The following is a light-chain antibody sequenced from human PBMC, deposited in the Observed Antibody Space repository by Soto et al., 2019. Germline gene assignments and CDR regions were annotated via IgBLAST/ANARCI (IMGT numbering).Light chain of an antibody. CDR3: MSYTTSIIYV. CDR2: DVT. Sequence: QSALTQPASVSGSPGQWITISCTGTSSDVGFYNHVSWYQQHPGKAPKLVISDVTNRPSGVSDRFSGSKSGNTASLTISGLQTEDEADYYCMSYTTSIIYVFGSGTKLTVL. CDR1: SSDVGFYNH. V-gene: IGLV2-14*01. J-gene: IGLJ1*01.